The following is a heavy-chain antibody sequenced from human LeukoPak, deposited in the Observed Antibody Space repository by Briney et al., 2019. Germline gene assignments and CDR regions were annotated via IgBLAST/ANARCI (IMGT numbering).Heavy chain of an antibody. D-gene: IGHD6-25*01. V-gene: IGHV3-23*01. CDR2: ISGSGGST. Sequence: GGSLRLSCAASGFTFSSYAMSWVRQAPGKGLEWVSAISGSGGSTYYADSVKGRFTISRDNSKNTLYLQMNSLRAEDTAVYYCAKDGLDVVVWPPSDIAAHDYWGQGTLVTVSS. CDR3: AKDGLDVVVWPPSDIAAHDY. J-gene: IGHJ4*02. CDR1: GFTFSSYA.